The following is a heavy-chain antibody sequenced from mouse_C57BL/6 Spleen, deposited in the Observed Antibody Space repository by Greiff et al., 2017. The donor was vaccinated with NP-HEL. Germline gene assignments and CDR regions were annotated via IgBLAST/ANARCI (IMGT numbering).Heavy chain of an antibody. J-gene: IGHJ1*03. CDR2: IDPENGDT. Sequence: EVKLQESGAELVRPGASVKLSCTASGFNIKDDYMHWVKQRPEQGLEWIGWIDPENGDTEYASKFQGKATITADTSSNTAYLQLSSLTSEDTAVYYCTIYYYGSSPYWYFDVWGTGTTVTVSS. CDR3: TIYYYGSSPYWYFDV. CDR1: GFNIKDDY. D-gene: IGHD1-1*01. V-gene: IGHV14-4*01.